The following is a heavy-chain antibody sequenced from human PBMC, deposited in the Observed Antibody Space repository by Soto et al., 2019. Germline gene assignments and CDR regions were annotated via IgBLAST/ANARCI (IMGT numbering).Heavy chain of an antibody. CDR2: ISAYNGNT. D-gene: IGHD1-7*01. Sequence: ASVKVSCKASGYTFTSYGISWVRQAPGQGLEWMGWISAYNGNTNYAQKLQGRVTMTTDTSTSTAYMELRSLRSDDTAVYYCARDRGITGTTFFDYWGQGTLVTVSS. CDR3: ARDRGITGTTFFDY. J-gene: IGHJ4*02. V-gene: IGHV1-18*01. CDR1: GYTFTSYG.